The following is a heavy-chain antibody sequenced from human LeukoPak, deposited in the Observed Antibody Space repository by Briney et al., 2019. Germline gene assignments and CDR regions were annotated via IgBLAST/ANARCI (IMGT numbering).Heavy chain of an antibody. CDR2: ISAYNGNT. V-gene: IGHV1-18*01. D-gene: IGHD1-26*01. Sequence: ASVKVSCKASGYTFTSYGISWVRQAPEQGPEWMGWISAYNGNTNYAQKLQGRVTMTTDTSTNTVYMELRSLRSEDTAVYYCGRRGVGAASTLDYWGQGTLVTVSS. CDR1: GYTFTSYG. J-gene: IGHJ4*02. CDR3: GRRGVGAASTLDY.